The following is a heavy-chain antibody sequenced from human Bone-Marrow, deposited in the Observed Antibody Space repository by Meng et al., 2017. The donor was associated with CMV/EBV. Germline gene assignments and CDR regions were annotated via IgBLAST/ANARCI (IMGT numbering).Heavy chain of an antibody. J-gene: IGHJ4*02. CDR2: IYPGDSDT. V-gene: IGHV5-51*01. CDR3: ARVYSASSGLDF. CDR1: GYSFTSYW. D-gene: IGHD1-26*01. Sequence: GGSLRLSCKGSGYSFTSYWIGWVRQMPGKGLEWMGIIYPGDSDTRYSPSFQGQVTISADKSINTAYLQWGTLKASDTAMYYCARVYSASSGLDFWGQGTLVTVSS.